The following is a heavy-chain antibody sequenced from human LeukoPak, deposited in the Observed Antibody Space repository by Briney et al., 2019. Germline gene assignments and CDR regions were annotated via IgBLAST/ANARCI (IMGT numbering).Heavy chain of an antibody. Sequence: SETLSLTCTVSGGCISSHYWSWKPPRPGQGLMGIGNLYYSATTNSNPSHKSRATISVDTSKTQFSLQLSSVTAADTAVYYCARELRLPNWFDPWGQGTLVTVSS. CDR1: GGCISSHY. V-gene: IGHV4-59*11. D-gene: IGHD3-3*01. J-gene: IGHJ5*02. CDR3: ARELRLPNWFDP. CDR2: LYYSATT.